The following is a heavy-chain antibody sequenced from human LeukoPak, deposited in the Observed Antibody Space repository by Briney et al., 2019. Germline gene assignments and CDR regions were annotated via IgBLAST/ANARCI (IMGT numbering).Heavy chain of an antibody. Sequence: PSETLSLTCTVSGGSISSGDCYWSWIRQPPGKGLEWIGYIYYSGSTYYNPSLKSRVTISVDTSKNQFSLKLSSVTAADTAVYYCARDRMVQGVTDWYFDLWGRGTLVTVSS. CDR1: GGSISSGDCY. D-gene: IGHD3-10*01. V-gene: IGHV4-30-4*01. J-gene: IGHJ2*01. CDR3: ARDRMVQGVTDWYFDL. CDR2: IYYSGST.